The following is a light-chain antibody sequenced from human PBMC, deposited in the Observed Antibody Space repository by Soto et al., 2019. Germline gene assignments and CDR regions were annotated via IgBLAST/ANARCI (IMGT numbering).Light chain of an antibody. V-gene: IGKV1-9*01. CDR1: QGISNY. Sequence: IQLTQSPSSLSASVGDRVTITCLASQGISNYLGWYQQKPGKAPKLLIYAASTLQTGVPSRFSGGGSGTDFTLTITSLQPEDFATYYCQQLNVYPSTFGGGTKVDNK. J-gene: IGKJ4*01. CDR2: AAS. CDR3: QQLNVYPST.